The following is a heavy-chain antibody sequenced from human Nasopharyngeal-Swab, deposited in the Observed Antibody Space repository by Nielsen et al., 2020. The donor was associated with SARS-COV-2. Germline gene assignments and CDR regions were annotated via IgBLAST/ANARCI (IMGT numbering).Heavy chain of an antibody. D-gene: IGHD5-18*01. Sequence: ASVKVSCKASGYTFTGYYMHWVRQAPGHGLEWMGRINSNSGDTKCAQKFQGRVTMTRDTSISTADMELSRLRSDDTAVYYCARGNSYGYDYWGQGILVTVSS. CDR2: INSNSGDT. V-gene: IGHV1-2*06. J-gene: IGHJ4*02. CDR1: GYTFTGYY. CDR3: ARGNSYGYDY.